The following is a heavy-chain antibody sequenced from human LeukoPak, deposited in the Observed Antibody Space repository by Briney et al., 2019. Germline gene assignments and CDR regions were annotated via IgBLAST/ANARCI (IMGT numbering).Heavy chain of an antibody. CDR3: AKESFGYCSGGSCLGPRWFDP. D-gene: IGHD2-15*01. Sequence: PGGSLRLSCAASGFTFSSYGMHWVRQAAGKGLEWVAVISYDGSNKYYADSVKGRFTISRDNSKNTLYLQMNSLRAEDTAVYYCAKESFGYCSGGSCLGPRWFDPWGQGTLVTVSS. V-gene: IGHV3-30*18. J-gene: IGHJ5*02. CDR1: GFTFSSYG. CDR2: ISYDGSNK.